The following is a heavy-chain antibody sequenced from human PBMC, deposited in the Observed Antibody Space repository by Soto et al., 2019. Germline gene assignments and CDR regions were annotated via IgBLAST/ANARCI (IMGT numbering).Heavy chain of an antibody. CDR3: ARHVRGDSSSSGGWFDP. V-gene: IGHV4-39*01. Sequence: QLQLQESGPGLVKPSETLSLTCTVSGGSITSSGYSWGWIRQPPGKGLEWIGSIYYSGTTYYNPSLKSRVIISVATSKTHFSLKLSAVTAADAAVYYCARHVRGDSSSSGGWFDPWGQGTLVTVSS. CDR2: IYYSGTT. CDR1: GGSITSSGYS. J-gene: IGHJ5*02. D-gene: IGHD6-6*01.